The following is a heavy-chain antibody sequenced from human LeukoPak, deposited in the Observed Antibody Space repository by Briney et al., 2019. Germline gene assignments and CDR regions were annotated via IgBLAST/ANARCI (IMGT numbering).Heavy chain of an antibody. V-gene: IGHV1-18*01. Sequence: ASVKVSCKASGYTFTSYSISWVRQAPGQGLEWMGWISAYNGKTNYAQKLQGRVTMTTDTSTSTAYMELRSLRSDDTAVYYCAREAIYYDSSGYYDFDYWGQGTLVTVSS. D-gene: IGHD3-22*01. CDR3: AREAIYYDSSGYYDFDY. CDR1: GYTFTSYS. J-gene: IGHJ4*02. CDR2: ISAYNGKT.